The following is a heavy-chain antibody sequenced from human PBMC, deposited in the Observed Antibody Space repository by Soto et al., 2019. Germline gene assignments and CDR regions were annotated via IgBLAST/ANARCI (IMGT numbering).Heavy chain of an antibody. V-gene: IGHV1-2*02. CDR2: INPHNGDT. Sequence: ASGKVSCKASGYTFTDYYMHWVRQAPGQGLEWMGWINPHNGDTNYAQKFQGRVTMTRDTSISTAYMEVSRLRSDDTAAYYCARSVSFITPRPDYWGQGTLVTVSS. CDR1: GYTFTDYY. CDR3: ARSVSFITPRPDY. J-gene: IGHJ4*02. D-gene: IGHD6-6*01.